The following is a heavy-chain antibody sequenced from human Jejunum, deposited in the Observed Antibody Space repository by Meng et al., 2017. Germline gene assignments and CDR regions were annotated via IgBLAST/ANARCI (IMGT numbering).Heavy chain of an antibody. CDR1: RVSPTPPFY. D-gene: IGHD1-14*01. Sequence: QGLLQASGPGLVKPSVTLSLTCPVSRVSPTPPFYWTWIRQAPGKGLEWIGEVWPSGATYYNPSLSSRITISIDTSNNQFSLEVAFLTAADTAVYYCARAIRERYFDSWGQGTLVTVSS. J-gene: IGHJ4*02. CDR2: VWPSGAT. CDR3: ARAIRERYFDS. V-gene: IGHV4-4*02.